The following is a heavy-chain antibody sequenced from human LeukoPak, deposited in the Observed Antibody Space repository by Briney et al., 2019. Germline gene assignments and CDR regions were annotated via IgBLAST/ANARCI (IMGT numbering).Heavy chain of an antibody. CDR2: ISGSGGST. V-gene: IGHV3-23*01. CDR1: GFTFSSYA. CDR3: ARDFEELPGY. D-gene: IGHD1-7*01. J-gene: IGHJ4*02. Sequence: GSLRLSCAASGFTFSSYAMSWVRQAPGKGLEWVSAISGSGGSTHYADSVKGRFTISRDNSKNTLYLQMNNLRAEDTAVYYCARDFEELPGYWGQGTLVTVSS.